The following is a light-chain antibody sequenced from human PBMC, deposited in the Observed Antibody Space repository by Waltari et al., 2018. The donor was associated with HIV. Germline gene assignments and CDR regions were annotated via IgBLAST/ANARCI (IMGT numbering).Light chain of an antibody. Sequence: QSALTQPRSVSGSPGQSVTISCTGTSSDVGNYDFVSWYQQHQGKAPRLIIFDVTKGPSGVPDRFSGSKSGNTASLTISGLQADDEADYFCSSHAVISTYVFGVGTTVTVL. V-gene: IGLV2-11*01. CDR2: DVT. J-gene: IGLJ1*01. CDR1: SSDVGNYDF. CDR3: SSHAVISTYV.